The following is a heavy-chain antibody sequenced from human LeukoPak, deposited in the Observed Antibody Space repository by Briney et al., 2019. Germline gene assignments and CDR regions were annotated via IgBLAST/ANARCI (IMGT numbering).Heavy chain of an antibody. D-gene: IGHD3-10*01. J-gene: IGHJ4*02. CDR2: ISGSGSNT. CDR1: GFTFSSYA. V-gene: IGHV3-23*01. Sequence: QTGGSLRLSCAASGFTFSSYAMSWVRQAPGKGLEWVSDISGSGSNTYYADSVKGRFTISRDNAKNTLYLQMNSLRDEDTAMYYCTRDRARAGGEILDYWGQGTLVTVSS. CDR3: TRDRARAGGEILDY.